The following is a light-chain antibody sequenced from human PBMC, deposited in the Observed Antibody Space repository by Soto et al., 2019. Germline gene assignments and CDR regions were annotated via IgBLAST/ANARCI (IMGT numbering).Light chain of an antibody. CDR3: QQYSSHRT. Sequence: IQLTQSPSSLSASVGDRVTINCRASQNVNDYLAWYQQKPGNSPKVLIYDASTLERGVPSRFSGSGSGTEFTLTISGLRADDFATYYCQQYSSHRTFGQGTKVDIK. CDR2: DAS. J-gene: IGKJ1*01. V-gene: IGKV1-5*01. CDR1: QNVNDY.